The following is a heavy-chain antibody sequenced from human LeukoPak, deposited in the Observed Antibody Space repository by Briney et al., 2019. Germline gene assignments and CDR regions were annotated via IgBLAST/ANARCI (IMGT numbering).Heavy chain of an antibody. J-gene: IGHJ6*02. CDR1: GYTFTSYD. CDR2: MNPNSGNT. CDR3: AREPGYSSSWYYYYGMDV. V-gene: IGHV1-8*01. D-gene: IGHD6-13*01. Sequence: GASVKVSCKASGYTFTSYDINWVRHATGQGLEWKGWMNPNSGNTGYAQKFQGRVTMTRNTSISTAYMELSSLRSEDTAVYYCAREPGYSSSWYYYYGMDVWGQGTTVTVSS.